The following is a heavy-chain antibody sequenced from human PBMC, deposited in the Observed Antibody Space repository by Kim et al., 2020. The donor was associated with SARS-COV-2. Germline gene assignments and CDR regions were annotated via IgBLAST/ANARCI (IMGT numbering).Heavy chain of an antibody. CDR3: AKGEKPYCTDGRCYHFDY. CDR1: GFTFSSYA. Sequence: GGSLRLSCAASGFTFSSYAMSWVRQGPEKGLEWVSSISNSGDSTYHTNSVKGRFTISRDNSKNTVFLQMNSLRADDTAVYFCAKGEKPYCTDGRCYHFDYWGQGPLVTVSS. J-gene: IGHJ4*02. D-gene: IGHD2-15*01. V-gene: IGHV3-23*01. CDR2: ISNSGDST.